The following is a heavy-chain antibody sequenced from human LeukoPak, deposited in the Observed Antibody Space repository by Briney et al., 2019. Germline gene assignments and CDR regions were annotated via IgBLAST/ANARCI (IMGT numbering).Heavy chain of an antibody. J-gene: IGHJ3*02. CDR3: ARGGWELSGRAFDI. CDR1: GGSISRYY. CDR2: IYYSGST. D-gene: IGHD1-26*01. V-gene: IGHV4-59*01. Sequence: SEPLSLTCTVSGGSISRYYWIWIRQPPGKGLEWIGYIYYSGSTNYNTSLKSRVTISVDTSKNQFSLKLSSVTAADTAMYYCARGGWELSGRAFDIWGQGTMVTVSS.